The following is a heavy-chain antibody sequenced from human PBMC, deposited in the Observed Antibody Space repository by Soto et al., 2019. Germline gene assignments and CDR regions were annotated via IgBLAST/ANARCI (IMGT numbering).Heavy chain of an antibody. D-gene: IGHD2-21*02. Sequence: GVSLRLSCAASGFTFSSYSMNWVRQAPGKGLEWVSYISSSSSTIYYADSVKGRFTISRDNAKNSLYLQMNSLRDEDTAVYYCARDYAAYCSSDCYAGAFDIWGQGTMVTVSS. CDR1: GFTFSSYS. J-gene: IGHJ3*02. CDR2: ISSSSSTI. V-gene: IGHV3-48*02. CDR3: ARDYAAYCSSDCYAGAFDI.